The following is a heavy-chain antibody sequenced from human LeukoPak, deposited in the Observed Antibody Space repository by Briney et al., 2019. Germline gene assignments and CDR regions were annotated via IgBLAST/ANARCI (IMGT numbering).Heavy chain of an antibody. CDR2: IYYSGAT. CDR1: GVSIGSAAYY. CDR3: ARAGNSGYWFDY. J-gene: IGHJ4*02. Sequence: PSETLSLTCTVSGVSIGSAAYYWTWIRQHPGKGLEWIGYIYYSGATYYNPSLQSRLTISVDTSKNQFSLRLNSVTAADTAVYYCARAGNSGYWFDYWGQGTVVTVSP. D-gene: IGHD3-22*01. V-gene: IGHV4-31*03.